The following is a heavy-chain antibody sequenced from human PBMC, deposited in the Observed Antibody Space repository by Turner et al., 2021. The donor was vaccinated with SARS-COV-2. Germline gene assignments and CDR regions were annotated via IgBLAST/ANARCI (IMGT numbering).Heavy chain of an antibody. CDR1: GFTFSSYG. Sequence: QDQLVESGGGVVQPGRSLRLSCAASGFTFSSYGMHWVRQAPGKGLEWVAVIWYDGSNKYYADSVKGRITISRDNSKNTLYLQMNSLRAEDTAVYYCAREAPGPMAFFDYWGQGTLVTVSS. CDR2: IWYDGSNK. D-gene: IGHD2-8*01. CDR3: AREAPGPMAFFDY. V-gene: IGHV3-33*01. J-gene: IGHJ4*02.